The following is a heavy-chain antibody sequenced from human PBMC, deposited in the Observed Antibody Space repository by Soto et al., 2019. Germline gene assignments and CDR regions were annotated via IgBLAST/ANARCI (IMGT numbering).Heavy chain of an antibody. CDR3: ARGPAADGRGLYDY. J-gene: IGHJ4*02. CDR2: INHSGST. D-gene: IGHD6-13*01. Sequence: QVQLQQWGAGLLKPSSTLSLTCAVYGVSCSGYYWSWIRKPPGKGLEWSGEINHSGSTNYHPSLKSRVTISVDTSKNQFSLKLSSVTAADTAVYYCARGPAADGRGLYDYWCQGTLVTVS. CDR1: GVSCSGYY. V-gene: IGHV4-34*01.